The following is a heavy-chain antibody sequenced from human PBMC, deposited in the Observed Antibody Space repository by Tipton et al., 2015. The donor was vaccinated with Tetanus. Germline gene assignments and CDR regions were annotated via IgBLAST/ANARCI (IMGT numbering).Heavy chain of an antibody. J-gene: IGHJ4*02. Sequence: TLSLTCTVSGASINAGGYLWTWVRQHPGKGLEWIGNIYYTELTSYTPPLNSRVSISVDTSKNQFSLRLTSVTAADTAVYFCARGLPREPFYLDYWGQGKQVTVSS. D-gene: IGHD1-26*01. CDR2: IYYTELT. CDR3: ARGLPREPFYLDY. CDR1: GASINAGGYL. V-gene: IGHV4-31*03.